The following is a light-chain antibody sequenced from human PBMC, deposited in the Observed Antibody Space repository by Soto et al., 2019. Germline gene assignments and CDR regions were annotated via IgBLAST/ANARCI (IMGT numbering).Light chain of an antibody. J-gene: IGKJ1*01. CDR1: QSVSSNY. CDR2: GAS. Sequence: EIVLTQSPGTLSLSPGERATLSCRASQSVSSNYLAWYQQKPGQAPRLLIYGASRRATGIPDRFSGSGSGTDFTLTISRPVPEDFAVYYCQQYASSPQPFGQGTKVEI. CDR3: QQYASSPQP. V-gene: IGKV3-20*01.